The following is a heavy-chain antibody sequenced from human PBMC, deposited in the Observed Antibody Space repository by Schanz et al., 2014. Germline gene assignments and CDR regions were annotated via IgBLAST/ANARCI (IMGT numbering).Heavy chain of an antibody. CDR3: AKSYDTSGYSGFDY. CDR1: GFDFKSYG. CDR2: ISYHGSER. D-gene: IGHD3-22*01. V-gene: IGHV3-30*18. J-gene: IGHJ4*02. Sequence: QVQLVESGGGVVQPGGSLRLSCAASGFDFKSYGMFWVRQAPGKGPEWVAVISYHGSERYYADSVKGRFTISRDNSKNTLYLQMNSLRTEDTAVYFCAKSYDTSGYSGFDYWGQGTLVTVSS.